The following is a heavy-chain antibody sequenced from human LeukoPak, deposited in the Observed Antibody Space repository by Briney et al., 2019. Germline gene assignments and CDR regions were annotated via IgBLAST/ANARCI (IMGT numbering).Heavy chain of an antibody. CDR3: ARGPSGADTYYMDV. Sequence: ASVKVSCKASGYTLKSYDINWLRQATGQGLEWMGWMNPNSGNTGYAQKFQGRVTMTRNTSISTAYMELSSLRSEDTAVYYCARGPSGADTYYMDVWGKGTTVTVSS. D-gene: IGHD3-10*01. J-gene: IGHJ6*03. CDR1: GYTLKSYD. V-gene: IGHV1-8*01. CDR2: MNPNSGNT.